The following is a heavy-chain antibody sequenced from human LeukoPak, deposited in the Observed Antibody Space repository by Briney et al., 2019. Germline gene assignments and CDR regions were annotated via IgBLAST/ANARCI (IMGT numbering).Heavy chain of an antibody. J-gene: IGHJ2*01. CDR1: GGSINHGAYY. CDR3: ARQIENTVLTPVWNVDL. D-gene: IGHD4-23*01. V-gene: IGHV4-30-4*01. CDR2: IHYSGST. Sequence: PSQTLSLTCAVSGGSINHGAYYWTWIRQSPGKGLEWIGYIHYSGSTYYNPSLKSRITISLDTSKSQFSPNLNSVTAADTAVYHCARQIENTVLTPVWNVDLCLRGTLVAVSS.